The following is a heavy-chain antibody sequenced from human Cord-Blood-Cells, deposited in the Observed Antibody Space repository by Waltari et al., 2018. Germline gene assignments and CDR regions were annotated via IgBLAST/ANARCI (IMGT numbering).Heavy chain of an antibody. CDR1: GGSFSGYY. CDR2: INHSGST. Sequence: QVQLQQWGAGLLKPSETLSLTCAVYGGSFSGYYWSWIRQPPGTGLEWIGEINHSGSTNYNPSLKSRVTISVDTSKNQFSLKLSSVTAADTAVYCCARGRDIVVVPAANYYYYGMDVWGQGTTVTVSS. CDR3: ARGRDIVVVPAANYYYYGMDV. D-gene: IGHD2-2*01. J-gene: IGHJ6*02. V-gene: IGHV4-34*01.